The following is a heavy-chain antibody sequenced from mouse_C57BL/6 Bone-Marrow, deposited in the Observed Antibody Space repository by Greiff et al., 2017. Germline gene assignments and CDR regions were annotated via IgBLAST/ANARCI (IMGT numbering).Heavy chain of an antibody. CDR1: GFSLSTFGMG. CDR3: ARKGGYGPFDY. Sequence: QVTLKESGPGILQPSQTLSMTCSFSGFSLSTFGMGVGWIRQPSGKGLEWLAHIWWDDDKYYNTALKSRLTITKDNTKNQVILKIANVDTADTATYYCARKGGYGPFDYGGQGTTLTVSS. V-gene: IGHV8-8*01. D-gene: IGHD1-1*01. J-gene: IGHJ2*01. CDR2: IWWDDDK.